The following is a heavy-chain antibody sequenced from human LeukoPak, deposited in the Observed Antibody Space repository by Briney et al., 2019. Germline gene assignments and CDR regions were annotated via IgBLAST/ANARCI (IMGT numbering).Heavy chain of an antibody. V-gene: IGHV3-23*01. D-gene: IGHD4-17*01. J-gene: IGHJ4*02. CDR1: GFTFSSYA. Sequence: GGSLRLSCAASGFTFSSYAMSWVRQAPGKGLEWVSAISGSGGSTYYADSVKGRFTISRDNSKNTLYLQMNSLRAEDTAVYYCARPSTGSTVTNSRGPFDYWGQGTLVTVSS. CDR3: ARPSTGSTVTNSRGPFDY. CDR2: ISGSGGST.